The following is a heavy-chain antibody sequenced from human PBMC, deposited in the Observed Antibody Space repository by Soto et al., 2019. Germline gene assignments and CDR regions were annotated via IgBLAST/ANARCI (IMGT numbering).Heavy chain of an antibody. J-gene: IGHJ6*02. CDR2: ISPFNGNT. Sequence: GASVKVSCKSSGYPFTHYGITWIRQARGQGLEWMGWISPFNGNTNYGQTLQGRVTLTTETSTSTVYMELRSLRSDDTAVYYCARDQSFDRTYYSGIDVWGQGTTVTVSS. CDR3: ARDQSFDRTYYSGIDV. CDR1: GYPFTHYG. V-gene: IGHV1-18*01. D-gene: IGHD3-16*01.